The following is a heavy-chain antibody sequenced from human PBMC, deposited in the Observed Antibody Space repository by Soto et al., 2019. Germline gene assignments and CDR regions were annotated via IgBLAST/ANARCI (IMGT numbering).Heavy chain of an antibody. Sequence: EVQLLESGGGLVQPGGSLRLSCAASGFTFSSYAMSWVRQAPGKGLEWVSAISGSGGSTYYADSVKGRFTISRDNSKNTLYLQMNSLRAEDTAVYYCAKDFLDIVVGPAVYYYYYMDVWGKGTTVTVSS. V-gene: IGHV3-23*01. J-gene: IGHJ6*03. CDR1: GFTFSSYA. CDR2: ISGSGGST. CDR3: AKDFLDIVVGPAVYYYYYMDV. D-gene: IGHD2-2*01.